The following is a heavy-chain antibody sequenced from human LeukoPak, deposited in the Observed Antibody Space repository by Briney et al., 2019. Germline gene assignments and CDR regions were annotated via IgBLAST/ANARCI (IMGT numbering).Heavy chain of an antibody. CDR1: GASISSSNW. J-gene: IGHJ4*02. V-gene: IGHV4-4*01. D-gene: IGHD6-19*01. CDR2: IYHAGST. Sequence: PPETLSLTCTVSGASISSSNWWTWVRQPPGEALEWIGEIYHAGSTKYNPSLKSRLTISVDKSSNSFSLSLTSVTAADAAFYCARAAAVTGQFDFWGQGTLVTVSS. CDR3: ARAAAVTGQFDF.